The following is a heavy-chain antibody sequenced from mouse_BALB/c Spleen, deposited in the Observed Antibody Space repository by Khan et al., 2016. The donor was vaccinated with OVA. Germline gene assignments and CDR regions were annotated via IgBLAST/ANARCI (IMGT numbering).Heavy chain of an antibody. Sequence: VQLQQSGPELTKPGASVNISCKASGYSFTSYYIHWVKQSHEKSLEWIGFIDPFNGGSDYNQKFKGKATLTVDKSSSTAYMHLSSLTSEDSAVYYCARGSFGYWGQGTLVTGSA. CDR3: ARGSFGY. CDR2: IDPFNGGS. CDR1: GYSFTSYY. V-gene: IGHV1S135*01. J-gene: IGHJ3*01.